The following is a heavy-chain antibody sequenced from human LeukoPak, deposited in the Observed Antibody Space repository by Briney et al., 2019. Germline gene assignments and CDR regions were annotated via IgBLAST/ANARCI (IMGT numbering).Heavy chain of an antibody. CDR2: ISSSSSYI. Sequence: GGSLRLSCAASGFTFSSYSLNWVRQAPGKGLEWVSSISSSSSYIYYADSVKDRFTIPRDNAKNSLYLQMNSLRAEDTAVYYCASEQRGGAFDIWGQGTMVTVSS. V-gene: IGHV3-21*01. D-gene: IGHD3-16*01. CDR1: GFTFSSYS. J-gene: IGHJ3*02. CDR3: ASEQRGGAFDI.